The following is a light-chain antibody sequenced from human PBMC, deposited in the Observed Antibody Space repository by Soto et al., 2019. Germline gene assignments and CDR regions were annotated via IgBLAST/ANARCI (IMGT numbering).Light chain of an antibody. CDR2: DAF. CDR1: QSISSW. J-gene: IGKJ2*02. CDR3: QQYNSYPCT. V-gene: IGKV1-5*01. Sequence: DIQMTQSPSTLSASVGDRVTITCRASQSISSWLAWYQQKPGKASKLLIYDAFSLASGVPSRFSGSASGTEFTLTISSLQPDDFATYYCQQYNSYPCTFGQGTKLEIK.